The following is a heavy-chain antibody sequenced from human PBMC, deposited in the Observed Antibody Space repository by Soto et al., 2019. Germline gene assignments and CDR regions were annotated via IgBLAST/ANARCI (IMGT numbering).Heavy chain of an antibody. Sequence: PSVLLSLTCTVSGGYISSGGYYWSWIRQHPGKGLEWIGYIYYSGSTYYNPSLKSRVTISVDTSKNQFSLKLSSVTAEDTAVYYCARDTRIIIIVVVIPEYYYGMDVWGQGTTVTVSS. V-gene: IGHV4-31*03. D-gene: IGHD3-22*01. CDR1: GGYISSGGYY. CDR2: IYYSGST. CDR3: ARDTRIIIIVVVIPEYYYGMDV. J-gene: IGHJ6*02.